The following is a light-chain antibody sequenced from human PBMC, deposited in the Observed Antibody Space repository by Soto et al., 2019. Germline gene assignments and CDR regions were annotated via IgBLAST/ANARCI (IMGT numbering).Light chain of an antibody. CDR1: QSVSSSY. J-gene: IGKJ1*01. CDR2: GAS. Sequence: IGLTQSPGTRSLSAGERGTLSCSASQSVSSSYLAWYQQKPGQAPRLLIYGASSRATGIPDRFSGSGSGTDFTLTISRLEPEDFAVYYCQQYGSSPRTFGQGTKVDNK. V-gene: IGKV3-20*01. CDR3: QQYGSSPRT.